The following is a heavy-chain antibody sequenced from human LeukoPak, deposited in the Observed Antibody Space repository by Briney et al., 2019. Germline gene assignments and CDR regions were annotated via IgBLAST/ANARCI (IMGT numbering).Heavy chain of an antibody. CDR1: GFTFSGYS. Sequence: PGGSLRLSCAASGFTFSGYSMSWVRQAPGKGLGWVSYISSSSRHIYYADSVKGRFTISRDNAKSSLYLQMRSLRDEDTAVYYCARSYYDSSGYYYPGAFDIWGQGTMVTVSS. CDR2: ISSSSRHI. J-gene: IGHJ3*02. V-gene: IGHV3-21*06. CDR3: ARSYYDSSGYYYPGAFDI. D-gene: IGHD3-22*01.